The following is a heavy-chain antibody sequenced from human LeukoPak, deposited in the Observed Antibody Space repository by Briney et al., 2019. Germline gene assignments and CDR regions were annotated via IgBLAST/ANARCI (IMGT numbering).Heavy chain of an antibody. V-gene: IGHV3-23*01. J-gene: IGHJ4*02. CDR3: AKGSITMVRGVISYYFDY. Sequence: GGSLRLSCAASGFTFSSYAMSWVRQAPGKGLEWVSAISGSGGSAYYADSVKGRFTISRDNSKNTLYLQMNSLRAEDTALYYCAKGSITMVRGVISYYFDYWGQGTLVTVSS. D-gene: IGHD3-10*01. CDR2: ISGSGGSA. CDR1: GFTFSSYA.